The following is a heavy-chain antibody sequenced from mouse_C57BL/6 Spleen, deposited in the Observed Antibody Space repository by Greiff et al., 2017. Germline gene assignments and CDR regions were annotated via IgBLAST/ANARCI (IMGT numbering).Heavy chain of an antibody. J-gene: IGHJ2*01. CDR3: ARVSGSSSYYFDY. CDR1: GYTFTSYW. D-gene: IGHD1-1*01. Sequence: VQLQQPGAELVKPGASVKLSCKASGYTFTSYWMQWVKQRPGQGLEWIGEIDPSDSYTNYNQKFKGKATLTVDTSSSTAYMQLSSLTSEDSAVYYCARVSGSSSYYFDYWGQGTTLTVSS. V-gene: IGHV1-50*01. CDR2: IDPSDSYT.